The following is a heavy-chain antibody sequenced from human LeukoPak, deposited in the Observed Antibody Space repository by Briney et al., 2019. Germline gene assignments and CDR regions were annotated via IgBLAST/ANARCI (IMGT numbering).Heavy chain of an antibody. CDR3: AKVTMVRGVIRAFDY. CDR1: GLTFSSYA. Sequence: PGGSLRLSCAASGLTFSSYAMSWVRQAPGKGLEWVSAISGSGGSTYYADSVKGRFTISRDNSKNTLYLQMNSLRAEDTAVYYCAKVTMVRGVIRAFDYWGQGTLVTVSS. J-gene: IGHJ4*02. V-gene: IGHV3-23*01. CDR2: ISGSGGST. D-gene: IGHD3-10*01.